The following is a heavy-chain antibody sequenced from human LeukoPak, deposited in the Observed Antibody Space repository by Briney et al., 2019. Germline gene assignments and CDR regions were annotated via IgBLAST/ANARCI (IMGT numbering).Heavy chain of an antibody. J-gene: IGHJ4*02. CDR3: ARALSGYGSGSYPDY. D-gene: IGHD3-10*01. V-gene: IGHV4-59*01. CDR2: IYDSGST. Sequence: SETLSLTCTVSGGSIGSYYWSWIRQPPGKGLEWIGYIYDSGSTNYNPSLKSRVTISVDTSKNSFSLKLSSVTAADTAVYYCARALSGYGSGSYPDYWGQGTLVTVSS. CDR1: GGSIGSYY.